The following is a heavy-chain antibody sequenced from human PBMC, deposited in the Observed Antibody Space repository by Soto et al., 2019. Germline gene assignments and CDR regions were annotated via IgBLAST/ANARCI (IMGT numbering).Heavy chain of an antibody. CDR2: VFWNDDE. CDR3: VHAGYSYDPFAY. D-gene: IGHD5-18*01. J-gene: IGHJ4*02. CDR1: GLSLTTYGVG. Sequence: QITLKESGPALVKPTQTLTLTCTIPGLSLTTYGVGVGWTRQHSGKALEWLALVFWNDDERYSTSLKSRMTISQDTSKNQVVFTMTTMDPVDTAIYFCVHAGYSYDPFAYWGQGTLVTVYS. V-gene: IGHV2-5*01.